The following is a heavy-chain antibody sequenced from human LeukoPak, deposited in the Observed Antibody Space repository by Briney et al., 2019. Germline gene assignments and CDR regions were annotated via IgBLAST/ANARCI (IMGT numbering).Heavy chain of an antibody. D-gene: IGHD6-19*01. CDR2: ISSSGSTI. CDR3: ARRIAVARALDI. Sequence: PGGSLRLSCAAYGFTFSSYAMSWVRQAPGKGLEWVSYISSSGSTIYYADSVKGRFTTSRDNAKNSLYLQMNSLRAEDTAVYYCARRIAVARALDIWGQGTMVTVSS. J-gene: IGHJ3*02. CDR1: GFTFSSYA. V-gene: IGHV3-48*04.